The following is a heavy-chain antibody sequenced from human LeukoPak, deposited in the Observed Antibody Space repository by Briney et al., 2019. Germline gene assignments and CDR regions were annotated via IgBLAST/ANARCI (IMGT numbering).Heavy chain of an antibody. D-gene: IGHD2-15*01. J-gene: IGHJ4*02. CDR3: ARDELGYCSGGSCYSIYYDSSGYLGY. Sequence: PGGSLRLSCAASGFTFSSYGMHWVRQAPGKGLEWVAVISYDGSNRYYADSVKGRFTISRDNSKNTLYLQMNSLRAEDTAVYYCARDELGYCSGGSCYSIYYDSSGYLGYWGQGTLVTVSS. V-gene: IGHV3-30*03. CDR1: GFTFSSYG. CDR2: ISYDGSNR.